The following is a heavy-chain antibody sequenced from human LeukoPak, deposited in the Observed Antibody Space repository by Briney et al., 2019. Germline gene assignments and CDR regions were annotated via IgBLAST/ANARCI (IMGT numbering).Heavy chain of an antibody. CDR2: ISAYNGNT. CDR1: GYTFTSYG. CDR3: ARVGGVPAAEYYFDY. J-gene: IGHJ4*02. D-gene: IGHD2-2*01. V-gene: IGHV1-18*01. Sequence: ASVKVSCKASGYTFTSYGISWVRQASGQGLEWMGWISAYNGNTNYAQKLQGRVTMTTDTSTSTAYMELRSLRSDDTAVYYCARVGGVPAAEYYFDYWGQGTLVTVSS.